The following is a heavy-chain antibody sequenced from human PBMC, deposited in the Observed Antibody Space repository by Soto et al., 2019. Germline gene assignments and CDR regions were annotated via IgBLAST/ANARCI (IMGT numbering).Heavy chain of an antibody. CDR2: INPDESSS. CDR3: ARRGPVSGLAY. J-gene: IGHJ4*02. CDR1: GFTFSSYW. D-gene: IGHD1-26*01. Sequence: EVQLVESGGGLVQPGGSLRLSCAASGFTFSSYWMHWVRQAPGKGLVWVSRINPDESSSTYADSVKGRFTNSRDNAKNTLYLQMNSLRAEDTALYYCARRGPVSGLAYWGQGTLVTVSS. V-gene: IGHV3-74*01.